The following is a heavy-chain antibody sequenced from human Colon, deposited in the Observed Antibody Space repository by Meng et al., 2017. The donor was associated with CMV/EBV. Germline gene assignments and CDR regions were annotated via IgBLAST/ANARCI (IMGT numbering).Heavy chain of an antibody. J-gene: IGHJ6*02. CDR3: ARDPSLITISGVVTYGMDV. Sequence: GESLKISCAASGFTFSSYAMSWVRQAPGKGLEWVSAISGSGGSTYYADSVKGRFTISRDNSKNTLYLQMNSLRAEDTAVYYCARDPSLITISGVVTYGMDVWGPGTTVTVSS. V-gene: IGHV3-23*01. D-gene: IGHD3-3*01. CDR2: ISGSGGST. CDR1: GFTFSSYA.